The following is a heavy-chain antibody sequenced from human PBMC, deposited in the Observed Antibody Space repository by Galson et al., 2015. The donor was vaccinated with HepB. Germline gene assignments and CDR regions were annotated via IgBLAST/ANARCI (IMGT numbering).Heavy chain of an antibody. Sequence: SLRLSCAASGFTFSTYAMHWVRQAPGKGLDWVAVISYDGSDKYYADSVKGQFTISRDNSKNTWYLQMNSLRAEDTAVYYCTRAPAVVRGIDYWGQGTLVTVSS. CDR3: TRAPAVVRGIDY. J-gene: IGHJ4*02. CDR2: ISYDGSDK. CDR1: GFTFSTYA. D-gene: IGHD3-10*01. V-gene: IGHV3-30*04.